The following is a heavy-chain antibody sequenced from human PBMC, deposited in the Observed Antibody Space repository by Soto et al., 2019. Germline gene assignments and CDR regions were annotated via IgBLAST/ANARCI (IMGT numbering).Heavy chain of an antibody. D-gene: IGHD3-3*01. V-gene: IGHV3-23*01. J-gene: IGHJ5*02. CDR1: GFTFSSYA. CDR2: ISGSGSST. CDR3: AKDLDYDFWSDLLNWFDP. Sequence: GGSLRLSCAASGFTFSSYAMSWVRQAPGKGLEWVSAISGSGSSTYYADSVKGRFTISRDNSKNTLYLQMNSLRAEDTAVYYCAKDLDYDFWSDLLNWFDPWGQRTLVTVSS.